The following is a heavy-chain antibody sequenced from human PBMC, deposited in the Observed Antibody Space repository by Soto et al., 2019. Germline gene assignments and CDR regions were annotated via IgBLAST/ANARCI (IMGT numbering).Heavy chain of an antibody. CDR3: ARHYSAMGV. CDR1: GFTVSSDS. CDR2: IYSDNNT. Sequence: EVQLVETGGDLIQLGGSLRLSCAASGFTVSSDSMTWVRQAPGKGLEWISIIYSDNNTDYADSVKGRFSISRDTSKNILYLQMNSLRAEDTAEYYCARHYSAMGVWGQGTTVTVSS. V-gene: IGHV3-53*02. J-gene: IGHJ6*02.